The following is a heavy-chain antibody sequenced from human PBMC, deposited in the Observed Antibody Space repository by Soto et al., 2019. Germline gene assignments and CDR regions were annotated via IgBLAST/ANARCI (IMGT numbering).Heavy chain of an antibody. J-gene: IGHJ6*02. CDR1: GCSISSSSYY. D-gene: IGHD6-13*01. CDR3: AKTSIAAADPYYYYGMDV. V-gene: IGHV4-39*01. Sequence: PSESRSLGGAVSGCSISSSSYYWGWIRQPPGKGLEWIGSIYYSGSTYYNPSLKSRVTISVDTSKNQFSLKLSSVTAADTAVYYCAKTSIAAADPYYYYGMDVWGQGTTVTVSS. CDR2: IYYSGST.